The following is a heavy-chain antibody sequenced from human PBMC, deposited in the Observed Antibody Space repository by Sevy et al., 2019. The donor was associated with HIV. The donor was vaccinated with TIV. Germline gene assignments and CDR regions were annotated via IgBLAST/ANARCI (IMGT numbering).Heavy chain of an antibody. CDR3: ARKRFGYGSGTKWFDP. D-gene: IGHD3-10*01. CDR2: ISSSSSYI. Sequence: GGSLRLSCAASGFTFSSYSMNWVRQAPGKGLEWVSSISSSSSYIYYADSVKGRFTISRDNAKNSLHLQMNSLRAEDTAVYYCARKRFGYGSGTKWFDPWGQGTLVTVS. J-gene: IGHJ5*02. CDR1: GFTFSSYS. V-gene: IGHV3-21*01.